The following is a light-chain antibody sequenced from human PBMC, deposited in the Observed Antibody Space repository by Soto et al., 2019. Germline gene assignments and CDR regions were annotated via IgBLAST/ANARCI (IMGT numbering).Light chain of an antibody. CDR3: KSYAGSNTYV. J-gene: IGLJ1*01. CDR1: KNDIGLYDF. CDR2: EVV. V-gene: IGLV2-8*01. Sequence: QSVLTQPPSASGSPGQSVTISCTGPKNDIGLYDFVSWYQHHPGKAPRLIIYEVVQRPSGVPDRFSGSKSGNTASLTVSGLQAADEADYFCKSYAGSNTYVLGSGTKVTVL.